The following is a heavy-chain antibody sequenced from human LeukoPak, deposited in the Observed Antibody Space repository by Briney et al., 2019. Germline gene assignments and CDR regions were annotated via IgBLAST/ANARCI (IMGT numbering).Heavy chain of an antibody. D-gene: IGHD4-11*01. V-gene: IGHV7-4-1*02. CDR2: ISTNTGNP. CDR1: GYTFTSYG. CDR3: ARDSGYSSSSIDY. Sequence: ASVKVSCKASGYTFTSYGISWVRQAPGQGLEWMGWISTNTGNPTYAQGFTGRFVFSLDTSVSTAYLQISSLKAEDTAVYYCARDSGYSSSSIDYWGQGTLVTVSS. J-gene: IGHJ4*02.